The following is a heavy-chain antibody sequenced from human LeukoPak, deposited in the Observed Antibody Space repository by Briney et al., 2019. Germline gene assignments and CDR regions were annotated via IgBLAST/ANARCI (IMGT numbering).Heavy chain of an antibody. Sequence: GRHWVXXAPGKGLEWVAVISYDGSNKYYADSGKGRFTISRDNSKNTLYLQMNSLRAEDTAVYYCASGLRYFDWSLLDYWGQGTLVTVSS. CDR3: ASGLRYFDWSLLDY. J-gene: IGHJ4*02. CDR1: G. D-gene: IGHD3-9*01. CDR2: ISYDGSNK. V-gene: IGHV3-30*03.